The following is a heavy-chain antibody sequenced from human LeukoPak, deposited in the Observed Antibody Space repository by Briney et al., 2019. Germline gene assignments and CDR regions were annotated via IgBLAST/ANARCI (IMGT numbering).Heavy chain of an antibody. CDR1: GGSISSGGYY. CDR3: ARAMGMATPDSDAFDI. CDR2: IYYSGST. J-gene: IGHJ3*02. D-gene: IGHD5-24*01. Sequence: SETLSLTCTVSGGSISSGGYYWSWIRQPPGKGLEWIGYIYYSGSTYYNPSLKSRVTISVDTSKNQFSLKLSSVTAADTAVYYCARAMGMATPDSDAFDIWGQGTTVTVSS. V-gene: IGHV4-30-4*01.